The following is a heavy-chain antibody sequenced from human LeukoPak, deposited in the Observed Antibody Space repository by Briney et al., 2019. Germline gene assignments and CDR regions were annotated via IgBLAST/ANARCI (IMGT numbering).Heavy chain of an antibody. CDR3: ARDHVGRDGRGYPDY. Sequence: GSLRLSCEASGFIFSSYVMGWVRQAPGKGLEWVSSISVGGGDTFTADSVKGRFTITRDNSKNTLYLQMNSLRAEDMAVYYCARDHVGRDGRGYPDYWGQGTLVTVSS. V-gene: IGHV3-23*01. J-gene: IGHJ4*02. CDR2: ISVGGGDT. CDR1: GFIFSSYV. D-gene: IGHD5-12*01.